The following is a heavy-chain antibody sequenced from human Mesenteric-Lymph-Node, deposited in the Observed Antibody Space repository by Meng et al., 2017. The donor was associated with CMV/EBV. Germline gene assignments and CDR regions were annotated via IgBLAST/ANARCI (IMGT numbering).Heavy chain of an antibody. Sequence: QVQLHQWGEGLFKPSETLSVTCAVYGGSFSGYYWNWIRQSPEKGLEWIGEINHSGSTTYNPSFTSRIIISVDTSTNQISLNMSSVTAADAAVYYCARGSSYDILTGYFDYWGQGALVTVSS. CDR3: ARGSSYDILTGYFDY. V-gene: IGHV4-34*01. D-gene: IGHD3-9*01. CDR1: GGSFSGYY. J-gene: IGHJ4*02. CDR2: INHSGST.